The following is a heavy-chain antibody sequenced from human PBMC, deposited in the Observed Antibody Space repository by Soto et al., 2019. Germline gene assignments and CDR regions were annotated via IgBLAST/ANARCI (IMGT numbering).Heavy chain of an antibody. V-gene: IGHV3-23*01. Sequence: EVQVLESGGGLVQPGGSLRLSCVASEFTFSTYAMTWVRQAPGEGLEWVSSITGSGGGASYSDSVKGRFTISRDNSKNPLYLRMNSLRVEDTAQYCCMRGPNGDYIGAFDSWGQGIMVTVSS. CDR2: ITGSGGGA. D-gene: IGHD4-17*01. J-gene: IGHJ3*02. CDR1: EFTFSTYA. CDR3: MRGPNGDYIGAFDS.